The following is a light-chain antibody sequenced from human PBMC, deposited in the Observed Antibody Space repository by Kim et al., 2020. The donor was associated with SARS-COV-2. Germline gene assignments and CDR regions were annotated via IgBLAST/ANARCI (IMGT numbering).Light chain of an antibody. CDR1: KLGDKY. J-gene: IGLJ2*01. CDR3: QAWDSSSHVV. V-gene: IGLV3-1*01. Sequence: SYELTQPPSVSVSPGQTASITCSGDKLGDKYACWYQQKPGQSPVLVIYQDSKRPSGIPERFSGSNSGNTATLTISGTQAMDEADYYCQAWDSSSHVVFAGGTQLTVL. CDR2: QDS.